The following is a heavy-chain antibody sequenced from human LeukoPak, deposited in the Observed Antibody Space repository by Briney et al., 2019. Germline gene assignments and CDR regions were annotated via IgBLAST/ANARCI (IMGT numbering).Heavy chain of an antibody. CDR3: AKDLYVVPAAPDAFDI. CDR2: ISGSGGST. D-gene: IGHD2-2*01. V-gene: IGHV3-23*01. J-gene: IGHJ3*02. Sequence: GGSLRLSCAASGFTFSSYAMSWVRQAPGKGLEWVSAISGSGGSTYYADSVKGRFTISRDNSKNTLYLQMNSLRAEDTAVYYCAKDLYVVPAAPDAFDIWGQGTMVTVSS. CDR1: GFTFSSYA.